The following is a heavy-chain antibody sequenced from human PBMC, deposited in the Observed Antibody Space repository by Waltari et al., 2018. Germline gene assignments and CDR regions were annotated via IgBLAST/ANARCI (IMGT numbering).Heavy chain of an antibody. Sequence: EVQLLESGGGLVQPGGSLRLSCAASGFTFSSYAMSWVRQAPGTGLEWVSAISGSGGSTYYADSVKGRFTISRDNSKNTLYLQMNSLRAEDTAVYYCAKDFGDYDILTGYHIFDYWGQGTLVAVSS. CDR2: ISGSGGST. CDR1: GFTFSSYA. V-gene: IGHV3-23*01. D-gene: IGHD3-9*01. J-gene: IGHJ4*02. CDR3: AKDFGDYDILTGYHIFDY.